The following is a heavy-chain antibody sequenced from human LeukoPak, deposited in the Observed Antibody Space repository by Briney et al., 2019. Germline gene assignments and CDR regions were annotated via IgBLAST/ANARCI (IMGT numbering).Heavy chain of an antibody. V-gene: IGHV3-23*01. J-gene: IGHJ4*02. D-gene: IGHD3-3*01. Sequence: GGSLRLSCAASGFTFSTYAMSWVRQAPGKGLEWVSGLTGGGGGTSYADSVKGRFTISRDNSKNTLYLQMNSLRAEDTAVYYCARDRSGSYWGQGTLVTVSS. CDR3: ARDRSGSY. CDR1: GFTFSTYA. CDR2: LTGGGGGT.